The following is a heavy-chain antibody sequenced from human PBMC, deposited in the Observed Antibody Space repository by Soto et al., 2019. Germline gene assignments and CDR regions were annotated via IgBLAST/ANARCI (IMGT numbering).Heavy chain of an antibody. Sequence: EVQLVESGGGLVQPGRSLRLSCEASGFTFDDYAMHWVRQAPGKGLEWVSGMSWNSGSIGYADSVKGRFTISRDNAKNSLYLQMNSLRAEDTALYYCAKDAITMVRGVLSYYGMDVWGQGTTVTVS. D-gene: IGHD3-10*01. CDR1: GFTFDDYA. V-gene: IGHV3-9*01. CDR2: MSWNSGSI. J-gene: IGHJ6*02. CDR3: AKDAITMVRGVLSYYGMDV.